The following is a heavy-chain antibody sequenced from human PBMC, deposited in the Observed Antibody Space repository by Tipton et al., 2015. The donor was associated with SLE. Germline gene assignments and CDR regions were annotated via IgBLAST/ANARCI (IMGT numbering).Heavy chain of an antibody. Sequence: GSLRLSCAASGFTFSSYSMNWVRQAPGKGLEWVSSISSSSSYIYYADSVKGRFTISRDNAKNSLYLQMNSLRAEDTAVYYCARDERTKDYDFWSGLYYFDYWGQGTLVTVSS. CDR2: ISSSSSYI. CDR1: GFTFSSYS. V-gene: IGHV3-21*01. CDR3: ARDERTKDYDFWSGLYYFDY. J-gene: IGHJ4*02. D-gene: IGHD3-3*01.